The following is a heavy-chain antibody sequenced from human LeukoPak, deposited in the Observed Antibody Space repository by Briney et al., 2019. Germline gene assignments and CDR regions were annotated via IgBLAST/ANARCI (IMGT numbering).Heavy chain of an antibody. Sequence: GESLKISCKGSGYSFTSYWIGWVRQMPGKGLEWMGIIYPGDSDTRYSPSFQGQVTISADKSISTAYLQWSSLKASDTAMYYCARRAPYGDYRTHFDYWGQGTLVTVSS. CDR3: ARRAPYGDYRTHFDY. J-gene: IGHJ4*02. CDR2: IYPGDSDT. V-gene: IGHV5-51*01. D-gene: IGHD4-17*01. CDR1: GYSFTSYW.